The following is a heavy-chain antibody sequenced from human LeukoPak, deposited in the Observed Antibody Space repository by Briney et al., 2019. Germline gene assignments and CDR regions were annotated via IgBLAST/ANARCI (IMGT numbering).Heavy chain of an antibody. CDR2: IKTDGSIT. D-gene: IGHD6-13*01. Sequence: GGPLRLSCAASGFSFSVYWMHWVRQAPGKGPVWVSRIKTDGSITDYADFVKGRFTISRDNAKNTLYLQMNSLRTEDTAVYYCAKGAGYTTSWFDYWGQGTLVTVSS. V-gene: IGHV3-74*01. CDR1: GFSFSVYW. CDR3: AKGAGYTTSWFDY. J-gene: IGHJ4*01.